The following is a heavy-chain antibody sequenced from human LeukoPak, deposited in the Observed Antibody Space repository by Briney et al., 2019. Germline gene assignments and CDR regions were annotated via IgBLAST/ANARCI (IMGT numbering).Heavy chain of an antibody. J-gene: IGHJ4*02. Sequence: GGSLRLSCAASGFTCSSYAMHWVRQAPGKGVEWVAVISYDGSNKYYADSVKGRFTISRDNSKNTLYLQMNSLRAEDTAVYYCARGKGIFGVVITSYFDYWGQGTLVTVSS. CDR1: GFTCSSYA. V-gene: IGHV3-30-3*01. D-gene: IGHD3-3*01. CDR3: ARGKGIFGVVITSYFDY. CDR2: ISYDGSNK.